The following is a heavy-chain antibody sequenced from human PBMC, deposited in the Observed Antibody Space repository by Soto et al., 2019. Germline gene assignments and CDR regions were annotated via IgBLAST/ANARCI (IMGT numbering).Heavy chain of an antibody. CDR1: GYTFTGYY. Sequence: QVQLVQSGAEVKKPGASVKVSCKASGYTFTGYYMHWVRQAPGQGLEWMGWINPNSGGPNYAQKFQGWVTMTRDPSISTDYMELSRLRSDDTDVYYCARGGYSSGDYYYGMDVWGQGTTVTVSS. CDR3: ARGGYSSGDYYYGMDV. J-gene: IGHJ6*02. CDR2: INPNSGGP. D-gene: IGHD6-19*01. V-gene: IGHV1-2*04.